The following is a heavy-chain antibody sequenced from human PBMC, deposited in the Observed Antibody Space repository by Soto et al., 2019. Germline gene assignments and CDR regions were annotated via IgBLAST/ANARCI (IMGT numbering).Heavy chain of an antibody. Sequence: HPGGSLRLSCTASGFTFGDYAMTWVRQAPGKGLEWVGFIRSKAYGGTTEYAASVKGRFSISRDDSKSIVYLEMNSLNTEDTAVYFCTRGLAGGQPYYYGYWGQGTLVTVSS. CDR3: TRGLAGGQPYYYGY. CDR1: GFTFGDYA. D-gene: IGHD1-26*01. CDR2: IRSKAYGGTT. J-gene: IGHJ4*02. V-gene: IGHV3-49*04.